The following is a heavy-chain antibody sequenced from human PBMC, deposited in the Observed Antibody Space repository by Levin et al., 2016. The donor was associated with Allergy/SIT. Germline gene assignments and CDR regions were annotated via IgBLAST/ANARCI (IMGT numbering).Heavy chain of an antibody. CDR2: ISYDGSNK. CDR1: GFTFSSYG. J-gene: IGHJ4*02. V-gene: IGHV3-30*18. CDR3: AKRRGYSYGPLDY. Sequence: GESLKISCAASGFTFSSYGMHWVRQAPGKGLEWVAVISYDGSNKYYADSVKGRFTISRDNSKNTLYLQMNSLRAEDTAVYYCAKRRGYSYGPLDYWGQGTLVTVSS. D-gene: IGHD5-18*01.